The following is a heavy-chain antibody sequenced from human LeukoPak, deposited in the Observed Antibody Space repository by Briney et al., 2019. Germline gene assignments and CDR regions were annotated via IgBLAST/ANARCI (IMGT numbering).Heavy chain of an antibody. CDR2: IAWNGGFA. CDR3: AKDVVYQLFLRGNIDY. D-gene: IGHD2-21*01. CDR1: GFTFDEFA. V-gene: IGHV3-9*01. Sequence: GGSLRLSCAASGFTFDEFAMHWVRQAPGKGLEWVSGIAWNGGFAGYADSVKGRFTISRDNAKNSLFLQLNSLRPDDTALYYCAKDVVYQLFLRGNIDYWGQGSLVTVSS. J-gene: IGHJ4*02.